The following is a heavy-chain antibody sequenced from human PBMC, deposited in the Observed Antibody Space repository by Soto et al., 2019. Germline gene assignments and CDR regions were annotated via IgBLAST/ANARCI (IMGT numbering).Heavy chain of an antibody. CDR2: IWYDGSNI. Sequence: GGSRRLSWAASGFTFSRYGMHWVRQAPGRGLEWVAVIWYDGSNIYYADSVKGRFTISRDNSKDTLDLQMNSLRAEDTAVYYCARDREQWLVGYYFDYWGRGTLVTVSS. V-gene: IGHV3-33*01. D-gene: IGHD6-19*01. J-gene: IGHJ4*02. CDR3: ARDREQWLVGYYFDY. CDR1: GFTFSRYG.